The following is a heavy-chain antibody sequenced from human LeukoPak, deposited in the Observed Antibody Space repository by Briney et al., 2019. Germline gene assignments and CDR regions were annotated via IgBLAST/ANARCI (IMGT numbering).Heavy chain of an antibody. CDR3: AKSTGATVTTNY. V-gene: IGHV3-74*01. D-gene: IGHD4-17*01. CDR1: GFIFSTYW. J-gene: IGHJ4*02. Sequence: GGSLRLSCAASGFIFSTYWMHWVRQAPGKGLVWVSRINTDGSNTFYADSVKGRFTISRDNSKNTLYLQTNSLRAEDTAVYYCAKSTGATVTTNYWGQGTLVTVSS. CDR2: INTDGSNT.